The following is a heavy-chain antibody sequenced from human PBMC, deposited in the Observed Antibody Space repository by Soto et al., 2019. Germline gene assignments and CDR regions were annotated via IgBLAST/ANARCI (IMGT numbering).Heavy chain of an antibody. CDR2: IKSKTDGGTT. V-gene: IGHV3-15*07. Sequence: PGGSLRLSCAASGFTFSNAWMNWVRQAPGKGLEWVGRIKSKTDGGTTDYAAPVKGRFTISRDDSKNTLYLQMNSLKTEDTAVYYCTTGSSGSYYDFDYWGQGTLVTVSS. J-gene: IGHJ4*02. D-gene: IGHD1-26*01. CDR1: GFTFSNAW. CDR3: TTGSSGSYYDFDY.